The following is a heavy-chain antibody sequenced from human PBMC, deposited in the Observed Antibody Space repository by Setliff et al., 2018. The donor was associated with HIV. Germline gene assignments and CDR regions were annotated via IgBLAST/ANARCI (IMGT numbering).Heavy chain of an antibody. D-gene: IGHD3-10*01. CDR1: GGSFGVYR. Sequence: LSLTCTISGGSFGVYRWSWIRQSAGRGLEWIGRIDSSGTTDYKPSLKGRVAISVDTSRNQFSLRVTSVTAADTAVYSCARDRHSSGLGSYGPWGPGILVTVSS. V-gene: IGHV4-4*07. CDR3: ARDRHSSGLGSYGP. J-gene: IGHJ5*02. CDR2: IDSSGTT.